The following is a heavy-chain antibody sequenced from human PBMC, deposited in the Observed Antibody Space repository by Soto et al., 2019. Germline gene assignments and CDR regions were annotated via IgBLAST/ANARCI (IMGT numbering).Heavy chain of an antibody. D-gene: IGHD6-19*01. V-gene: IGHV3-49*03. J-gene: IGHJ5*02. CDR2: IRSKAYGGTT. CDR3: TRVGSSGWYWFDP. CDR1: GFTFGDYA. Sequence: PGGSLRLSCTASGFTFGDYAMSWFRQAPGKGLEWVGFIRSKAYGGTTEYAASVKGRFTISRDDSKSIAYLQMNSLKTEDTAVYYCTRVGSSGWYWFDPWGQGTLVTVSS.